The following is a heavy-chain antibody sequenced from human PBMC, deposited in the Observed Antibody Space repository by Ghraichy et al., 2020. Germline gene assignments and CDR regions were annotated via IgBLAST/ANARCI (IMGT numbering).Heavy chain of an antibody. CDR2: ISWDGGST. D-gene: IGHD3-22*01. Sequence: LNISCAASGFTFDDYTMHWVRQAPGKGLEWVSLISWDGGSTYYADSVKGRFTISRDNSKNSLYLQMNSLRTEDTALYYCAKGDYYDSSGYYSHFDYWGQGTLVTVSS. J-gene: IGHJ4*02. CDR1: GFTFDDYT. CDR3: AKGDYYDSSGYYSHFDY. V-gene: IGHV3-43*01.